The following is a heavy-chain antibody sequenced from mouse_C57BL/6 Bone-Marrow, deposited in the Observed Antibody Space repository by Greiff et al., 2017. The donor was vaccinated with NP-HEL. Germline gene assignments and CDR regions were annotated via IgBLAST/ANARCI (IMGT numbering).Heavy chain of an antibody. J-gene: IGHJ2*01. V-gene: IGHV1-82*01. CDR3: AREDYYGSSYFSFDY. Sequence: VKLQESGPELVKPGASVKISCKASGYAFSSSWMNWVKQRPGKGLEWIGRIYPGDGDTNYNGKFKGKATLTADKSSSTAYMQLSSLTSEDSAVYFCAREDYYGSSYFSFDYWGQGTTLTVSS. CDR2: IYPGDGDT. D-gene: IGHD1-1*01. CDR1: GYAFSSSW.